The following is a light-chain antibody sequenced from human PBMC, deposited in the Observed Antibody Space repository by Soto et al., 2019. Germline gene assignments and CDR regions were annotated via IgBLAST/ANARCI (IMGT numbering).Light chain of an antibody. J-gene: IGLJ1*01. V-gene: IGLV1-40*01. CDR2: GNI. CDR1: SSDSGAGHD. CDR3: QSYDFTLTGYV. Sequence: QSVLTQPPSVSGAPGQRVTISCTGSSSDSGAGHDVHWYQQLPGTAPKLLIYGNINRPSGVPDRFSGSKSGTSASLAITGLQAEDEADYYCQSYDFTLTGYVFGTGTKLTVL.